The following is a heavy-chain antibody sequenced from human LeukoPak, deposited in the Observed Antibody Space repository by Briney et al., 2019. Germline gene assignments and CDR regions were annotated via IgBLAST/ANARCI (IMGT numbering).Heavy chain of an antibody. Sequence: SETLSLTCTVSGGSISSYYWSWIRQPPGKGLEWIGYIYYSGSTNYNPSLKSRVTISVDTSKNQFSLKLSSVTAADTAVYYCARRLGYCSSTSCPITAFDISGQGTMVTVSS. J-gene: IGHJ3*02. D-gene: IGHD2-2*01. CDR3: ARRLGYCSSTSCPITAFDI. V-gene: IGHV4-59*01. CDR2: IYYSGST. CDR1: GGSISSYY.